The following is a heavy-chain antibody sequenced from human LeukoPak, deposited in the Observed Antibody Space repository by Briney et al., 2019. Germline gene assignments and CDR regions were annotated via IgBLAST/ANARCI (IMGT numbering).Heavy chain of an antibody. V-gene: IGHV3-23*01. CDR3: TRRSYYYGSG. J-gene: IGHJ4*02. CDR1: GFSFSSYA. CDR2: ISGSGGST. D-gene: IGHD3-10*01. Sequence: GGSLRLSCAASGFSFSSYAMNWVHQAPGKGLEWVSTISGSGGSTYYADSVKGRITISRDNSKNTLYLQMNSLRAGDTAVYYCTRRSYYYGSGWGQGTLVTVSS.